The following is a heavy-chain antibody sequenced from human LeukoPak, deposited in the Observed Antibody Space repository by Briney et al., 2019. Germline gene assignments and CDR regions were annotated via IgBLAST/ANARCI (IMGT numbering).Heavy chain of an antibody. V-gene: IGHV4-39*02. J-gene: IGHJ2*01. CDR1: GGSISSSSYY. Sequence: SETLSPTCTVSGGSISSSSYYWGWIRQPPGKGLEWIGSIYYSGSTYYNPSLKSRVTISVDTSKNQFSLKLSSVTAADTAVYYCARDPVVPATSMQFDWYFDLWGRGTLVTVSS. D-gene: IGHD2-15*01. CDR3: ARDPVVPATSMQFDWYFDL. CDR2: IYYSGST.